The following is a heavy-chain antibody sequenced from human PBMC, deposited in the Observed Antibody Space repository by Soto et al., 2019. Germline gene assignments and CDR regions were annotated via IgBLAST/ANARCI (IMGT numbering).Heavy chain of an antibody. J-gene: IGHJ4*02. V-gene: IGHV3-30*18. D-gene: IGHD4-17*01. CDR1: GFTFSSYG. Sequence: AGGSLRLSCAASGFTFSSYGMHWVRQAPGKGLEWVAVISYDGSNKYYADSVKGRFTISRDNSKNTLYLQMNSLRAEDTAVYYCAKGLYGDYATFDYWGQGTLVTVSS. CDR2: ISYDGSNK. CDR3: AKGLYGDYATFDY.